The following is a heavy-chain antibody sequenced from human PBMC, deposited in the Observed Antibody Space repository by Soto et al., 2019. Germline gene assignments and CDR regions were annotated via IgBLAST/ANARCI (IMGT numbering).Heavy chain of an antibody. CDR3: ARGGSLAVAGANWFDP. CDR2: TYYRSKWYN. V-gene: IGHV6-1*01. Sequence: SQTLSLTCAISGDSVSSNSAAWNWIRQSPSRGLEWLGRTYYRSKWYNDYAVSVKSRITINPDTSKNQFSLQLNSVTPEDTAVYYCARGGSLAVAGANWFDPWGQGPLVTVSS. CDR1: GDSVSSNSAA. D-gene: IGHD6-19*01. J-gene: IGHJ5*02.